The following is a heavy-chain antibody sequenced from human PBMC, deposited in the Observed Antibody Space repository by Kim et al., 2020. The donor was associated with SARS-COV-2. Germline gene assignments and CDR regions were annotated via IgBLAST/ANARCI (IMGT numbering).Heavy chain of an antibody. Sequence: GGSLRLSCAASGFTFSSYGMHWVRQAPGKGLEWVAVIWYDGSNKYYADSVKGRFTISRDNSKNTLYLQMNSLRAEDTAVYYCARDIPFDGDYDGYWGQGTLVTVSS. D-gene: IGHD4-17*01. V-gene: IGHV3-33*01. J-gene: IGHJ4*02. CDR3: ARDIPFDGDYDGY. CDR2: IWYDGSNK. CDR1: GFTFSSYG.